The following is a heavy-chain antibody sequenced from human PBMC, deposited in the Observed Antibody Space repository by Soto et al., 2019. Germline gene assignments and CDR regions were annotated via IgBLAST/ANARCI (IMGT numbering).Heavy chain of an antibody. D-gene: IGHD3-3*01. J-gene: IGHJ6*03. V-gene: IGHV4-39*01. CDR3: ARHKDSYYDFWSGLVPDYYYYYMDV. CDR2: IYYSGST. Sequence: SETLSLTCTVSGGSLSSSSYYWGWVRQPPGKGLEWIGGIYYSGSTYYNPSLKSRVTISVDTSKNQFSLKLSSVTAADTAVYYCARHKDSYYDFWSGLVPDYYYYYMDVWGKGTTVTVSS. CDR1: GGSLSSSSYY.